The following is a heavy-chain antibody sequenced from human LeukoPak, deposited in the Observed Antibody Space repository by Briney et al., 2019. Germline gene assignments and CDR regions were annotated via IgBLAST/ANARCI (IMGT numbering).Heavy chain of an antibody. Sequence: KPSETLSLTCTVSGYSISSGYYWGWIRQPPGKGLEWIGSIYHSGSTYYNPSLKSRVTISVDTSKNQFSLKLSSVTAADTAVYYCARLEGLGYRGGWLDAWGQGTLVTVSS. CDR3: ARLEGLGYRGGWLDA. J-gene: IGHJ5*02. D-gene: IGHD3-16*02. CDR2: IYHSGST. CDR1: GYSISSGYY. V-gene: IGHV4-38-2*02.